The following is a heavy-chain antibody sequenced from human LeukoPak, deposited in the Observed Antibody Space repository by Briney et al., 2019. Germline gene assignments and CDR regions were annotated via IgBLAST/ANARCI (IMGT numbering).Heavy chain of an antibody. CDR1: GGSVGSGGHF. V-gene: IGHV4-61*08. Sequence: ASETLSLTCAVSGGSVGSGGHFWSWIRQPPGKGLEWIGYIYSTGGTNYNPSLKSRITMSVDTSKNQFSLKLSSVIAADTAVYYCARTKSQSGSYRYYFDSWGQGTLVTVSS. CDR2: IYSTGGT. J-gene: IGHJ4*02. CDR3: ARTKSQSGSYRYYFDS. D-gene: IGHD1-26*01.